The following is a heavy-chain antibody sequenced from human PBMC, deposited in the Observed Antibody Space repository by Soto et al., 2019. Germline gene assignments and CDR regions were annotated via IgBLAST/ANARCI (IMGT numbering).Heavy chain of an antibody. V-gene: IGHV1-18*01. CDR1: GYTFIIYG. CDR2: MSADNGNT. Sequence: QVQLMQSGAEVKKPGASVKVSCKASGYTFIIYGISWVRQAPGQGLEWMGWMSADNGNTNYAQNFQGRVTMTTDTSTSTAYMELRSLRADDTAEYYCARGGYFYDSSGYPEYYFDYWGQGTLVTVSS. CDR3: ARGGYFYDSSGYPEYYFDY. D-gene: IGHD3-22*01. J-gene: IGHJ4*02.